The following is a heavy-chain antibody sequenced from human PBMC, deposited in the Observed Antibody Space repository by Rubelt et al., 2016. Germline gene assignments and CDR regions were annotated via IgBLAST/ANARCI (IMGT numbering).Heavy chain of an antibody. CDR2: IRYDGSNK. CDR3: AKDRITMIAPFDI. CDR1: GFTFSSYG. Sequence: GGGVVQPGGSLRLSCAASGFTFSSYGMHWVRQAPGKGLEWVAFIRYDGSNKYYADSVKGRFTISRDNSKNTLYLQMNSLRAEDTAVYYCAKDRITMIAPFDIWGQGTMVTVS. J-gene: IGHJ3*02. D-gene: IGHD3-22*01. V-gene: IGHV3-30*02.